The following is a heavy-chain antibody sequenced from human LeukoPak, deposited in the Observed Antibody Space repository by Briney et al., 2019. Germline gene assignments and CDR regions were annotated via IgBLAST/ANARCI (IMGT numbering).Heavy chain of an antibody. J-gene: IGHJ4*02. CDR2: IYYSGTT. Sequence: SETLSLTCTVSGDPMTSNSNYKWTWLRQPPGKGLEWIGYIYYSGTTNYNPSLKSRVSISVDTSRNQFSLKLSSVTAADTAVYYCAREYSSFDYWGQGTLVTVSS. CDR1: GDPMTSNSNYK. V-gene: IGHV4-61*01. D-gene: IGHD6-13*01. CDR3: AREYSSFDY.